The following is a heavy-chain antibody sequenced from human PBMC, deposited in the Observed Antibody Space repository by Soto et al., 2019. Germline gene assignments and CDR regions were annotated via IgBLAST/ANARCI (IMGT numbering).Heavy chain of an antibody. V-gene: IGHV4-31*03. Sequence: QVQLQESGPGLVKPSQTLSLTCTVSGGSISSGGYYWSWIRQHPGKGLEWIGYIYYSGSTYYNPYLQSRVTISVDPSKNQFSLKLSSVTAADTAVYYCARGADYGDSASPQIFDYWGQGTLVTVSS. CDR2: IYYSGST. CDR1: GGSISSGGYY. J-gene: IGHJ4*02. CDR3: ARGADYGDSASPQIFDY. D-gene: IGHD4-17*01.